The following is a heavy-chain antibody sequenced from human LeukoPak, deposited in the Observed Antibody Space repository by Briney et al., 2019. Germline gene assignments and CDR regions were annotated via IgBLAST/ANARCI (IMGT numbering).Heavy chain of an antibody. D-gene: IGHD2-15*01. CDR3: ATTWAASGAQYFQH. J-gene: IGHJ1*01. CDR1: GVSMRSYY. CDR2: IYYSGST. V-gene: IGHV4-59*01. Sequence: SETLSLTCTVSGVSMRSYYWSWIRQPPGKGLEWIGYIYYSGSTNYNPSLKSRVSISVDTSKNQFSLNLRSVTAADTAVYYCATTWAASGAQYFQHWGQGTLVTVSS.